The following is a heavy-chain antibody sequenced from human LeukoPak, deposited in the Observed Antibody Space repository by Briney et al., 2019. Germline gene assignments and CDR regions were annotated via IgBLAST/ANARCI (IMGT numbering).Heavy chain of an antibody. CDR2: INHSGNT. CDR3: ARWGNVAAAIGIENYYFDD. J-gene: IGHJ4*02. D-gene: IGHD2-15*01. Sequence: SETLCLTCAVYGGSFSGYCLSWIRQPPGKGLEWIGEINHSGNTNYNPSLKSRVTISVGTSKNQFSLKLSSVTAADTAVYYCARWGNVAAAIGIENYYFDDWGQGTLVTVSS. CDR1: GGSFSGYC. V-gene: IGHV4-34*01.